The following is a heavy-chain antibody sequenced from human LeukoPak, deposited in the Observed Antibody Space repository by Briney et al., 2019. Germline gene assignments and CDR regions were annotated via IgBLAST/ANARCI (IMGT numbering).Heavy chain of an antibody. CDR2: IIPIFGTA. CDR1: GGTFSSYA. CDR3: ARDRGSPDAFDI. Sequence: SVKVSCKASGGTFSSYAISWVRPAPGQGLEWMGGIIPIFGTANYAQKFQGRVTITADESTSTAYMELSSLRSEDTAVYYCARDRGSPDAFDIWGQGTMVTVSS. J-gene: IGHJ3*02. V-gene: IGHV1-69*13. D-gene: IGHD6-19*01.